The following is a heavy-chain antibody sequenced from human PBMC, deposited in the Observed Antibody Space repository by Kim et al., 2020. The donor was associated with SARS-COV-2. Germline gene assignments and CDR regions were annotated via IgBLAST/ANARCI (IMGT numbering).Heavy chain of an antibody. CDR3: AKIRVAYDSHDGMDV. D-gene: IGHD3-22*01. J-gene: IGHJ6*02. Sequence: ADSVKDRFTTSRDNSKNTLYLQMNSLRAEDTAVYYCAKIRVAYDSHDGMDVWGQGTTVTVS. V-gene: IGHV3-23*01.